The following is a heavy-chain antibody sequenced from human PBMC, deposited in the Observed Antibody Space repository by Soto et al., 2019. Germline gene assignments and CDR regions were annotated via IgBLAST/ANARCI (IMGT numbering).Heavy chain of an antibody. CDR1: GFSLTTTGVG. D-gene: IGHD2-8*01. CDR3: APSFYAIVGPLLFAY. Sequence: QITLKESGPPLVKPTQTLTLTCTFSGFSLTTTGVGVGWIRQPPGKALEWLALIYWDDDKRLSPSLKSRPTTXTDTSNTPVVLTMTNMDPVDTATYSCAPSFYAIVGPLLFAYWGQGTLVTVSS. J-gene: IGHJ4*02. V-gene: IGHV2-5*02. CDR2: IYWDDDK.